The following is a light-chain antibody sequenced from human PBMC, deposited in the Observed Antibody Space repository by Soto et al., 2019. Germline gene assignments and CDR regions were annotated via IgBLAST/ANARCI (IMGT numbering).Light chain of an antibody. CDR2: AAS. CDR3: QQYNNWPPWT. V-gene: IGKV3-15*01. J-gene: IGKJ1*01. CDR1: QSVGKN. Sequence: EIVMTQSPAALSVSPGERVTLSCRASQSVGKNLAWYQQRPGQGPRLLIYAASDRATDIPGRFSGSGSGTEFTLTISSLQSEDSAVYYCQQYNNWPPWTFGRGTKVEI.